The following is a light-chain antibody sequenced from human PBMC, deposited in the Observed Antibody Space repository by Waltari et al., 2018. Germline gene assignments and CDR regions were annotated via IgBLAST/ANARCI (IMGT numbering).Light chain of an antibody. Sequence: QSALTQPASVSGSPGQSITISCTGTSSDVGGYKYVPWYQQHPGKAPKLMIYDVSNRPSGVSNRFSGSKSGNTASLTISGLQAEDEADYYCSSYTSSSVVFGGGTKLTVL. V-gene: IGLV2-14*01. J-gene: IGLJ2*01. CDR1: SSDVGGYKY. CDR3: SSYTSSSVV. CDR2: DVS.